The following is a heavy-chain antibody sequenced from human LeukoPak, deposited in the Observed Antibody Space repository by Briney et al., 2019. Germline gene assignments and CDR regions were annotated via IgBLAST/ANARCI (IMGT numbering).Heavy chain of an antibody. V-gene: IGHV6-1*01. CDR3: ARAHQLLIDY. Sequence: SQTLSLTCAISGDSVSSNSAASNWSRQSPSRGLEWLGRTYYRSKWYNDYAVSVKSRITINPDTSNHQFSLQLHSVTPAATAVYYCARAHQLLIDYWGQGTLVTVSS. CDR2: TYYRSKWYN. CDR1: GDSVSSNSAA. D-gene: IGHD2-2*01. J-gene: IGHJ4*02.